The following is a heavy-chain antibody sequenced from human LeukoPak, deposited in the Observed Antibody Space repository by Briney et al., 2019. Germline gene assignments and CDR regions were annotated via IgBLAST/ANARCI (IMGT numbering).Heavy chain of an antibody. CDR3: ARAGPKYYYDSSGYYIDY. CDR2: IYYSGST. J-gene: IGHJ4*02. V-gene: IGHV4-31*03. Sequence: SETLSLTCTVSGGSISSGGYYWSWIRQHPGKGLEWIGYIYYSGSTYYNPSLKSRVTISVDTSKNQFSLKLSSVTAADTAVYYCARAGPKYYYDSSGYYIDYWGQGTLVTVSS. CDR1: GGSISSGGYY. D-gene: IGHD3-22*01.